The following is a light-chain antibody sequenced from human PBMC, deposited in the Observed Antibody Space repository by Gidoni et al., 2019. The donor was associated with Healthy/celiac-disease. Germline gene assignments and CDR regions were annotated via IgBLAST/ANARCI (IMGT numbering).Light chain of an antibody. CDR3: CSYAGSSTVV. J-gene: IGLJ2*01. Sequence: QSALTQPASVSGSPGQSIPIPCTGPSSDAGSYNLVPWYQQHPGKAPKLMIYEGSNRPSGVSNRFSGSKSGNTASLTISGLQAEDEADYYCCSYAGSSTVVFGGGTKLTVL. CDR2: EGS. V-gene: IGLV2-23*01. CDR1: SSDAGSYNL.